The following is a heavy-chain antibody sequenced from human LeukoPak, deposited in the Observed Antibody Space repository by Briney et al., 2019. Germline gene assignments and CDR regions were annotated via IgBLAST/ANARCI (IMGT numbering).Heavy chain of an antibody. CDR2: ISDSGGST. CDR3: ANCDGDCYAPLHY. Sequence: GGSLRLSCVASGITFSSYAVNWVRQAPGKGLEWVSTISDSGGSTYYTDSVKGRFTISRDNSKNTLYLQMNSLRAEDTAVYFCANCDGDCYAPLHYWGQGALVTVSS. D-gene: IGHD2-21*02. J-gene: IGHJ4*02. CDR1: GITFSSYA. V-gene: IGHV3-23*01.